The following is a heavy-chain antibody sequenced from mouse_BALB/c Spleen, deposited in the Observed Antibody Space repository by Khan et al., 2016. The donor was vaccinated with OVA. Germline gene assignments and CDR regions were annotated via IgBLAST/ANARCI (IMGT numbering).Heavy chain of an antibody. V-gene: IGHV1S136*01. D-gene: IGHD2-12*01. J-gene: IGHJ3*01. CDR2: IYPFNGDT. CDR1: GYTFTSYV. Sequence: EVQLQQSGPELVKPGASVKMSCKAAGYTFTSYVMHWVKQKPGLGLEWIGYIYPFNGDTKYNEKFIGKATLTSDKSSSTAYMELSSLTSEDSAVFYCAAFGTYDVSFAYWGQGTLVTVSA. CDR3: AAFGTYDVSFAY.